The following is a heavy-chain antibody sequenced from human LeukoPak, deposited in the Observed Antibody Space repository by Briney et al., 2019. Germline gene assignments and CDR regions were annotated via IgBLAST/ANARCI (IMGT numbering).Heavy chain of an antibody. CDR2: INGDGSDT. CDR3: VRGLGSGYSYAYGVY. Sequence: PGGSLRLSCEASGFTFSSYWMHWVRQTPGKGLVWVSRINGDGSDTNSADSVKGRFTISRDKAKNTLYLQMNSLRAEDTAVYYCVRGLGSGYSYAYGVYWGQGTLVTVSS. CDR1: GFTFSSYW. J-gene: IGHJ4*02. D-gene: IGHD5-18*01. V-gene: IGHV3-74*01.